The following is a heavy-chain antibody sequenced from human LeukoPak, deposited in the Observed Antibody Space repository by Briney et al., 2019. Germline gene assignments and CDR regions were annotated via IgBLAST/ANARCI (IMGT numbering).Heavy chain of an antibody. J-gene: IGHJ5*02. CDR2: IYYSGST. Sequence: PSEALSLTCTVSGGSISSSSYYWGWIRQPPGKGLEWIGSIYYSGSTYYNPSLKSRVTISVDTSKNQFSLKLSSVTAADTAVYYCARDGMWIQLWFGWLRGFDPWGQGTLVTVSS. V-gene: IGHV4-39*07. CDR3: ARDGMWIQLWFGWLRGFDP. CDR1: GGSISSSSYY. D-gene: IGHD5-18*01.